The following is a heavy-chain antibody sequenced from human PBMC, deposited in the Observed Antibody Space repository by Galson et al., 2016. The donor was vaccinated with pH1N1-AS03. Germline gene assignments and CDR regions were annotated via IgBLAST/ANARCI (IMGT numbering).Heavy chain of an antibody. CDR2: IRDDGSDR. D-gene: IGHD2-2*01. J-gene: IGHJ4*02. CDR3: AKRGGLPSEGMTYFDS. V-gene: IGHV3-30*02. CDR1: GFTFSNYG. Sequence: SLRLSCAASGFTFSNYGIHWVRQAPGKGLEWVAFIRDDGSDRHYAKSVKGRFTISRDNSKGTVYLQMNSLRAEDTAVYYCAKRGGLPSEGMTYFDSWGQGTLVPVSS.